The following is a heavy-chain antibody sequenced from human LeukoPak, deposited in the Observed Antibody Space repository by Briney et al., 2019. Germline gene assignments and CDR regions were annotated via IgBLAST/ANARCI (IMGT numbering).Heavy chain of an antibody. Sequence: SQTLSLTCTVSGGSISSGDYYWSWIRQPPGKGLEWIGYIYYSGSTYYNPSLKSRVTISVDTSKNQFSLKLSSVTAADTAVYYCARDGADYYDSSGYYFDYWGQGTLVTVSS. CDR2: IYYSGST. CDR3: ARDGADYYDSSGYYFDY. J-gene: IGHJ4*02. V-gene: IGHV4-30-4*08. D-gene: IGHD3-22*01. CDR1: GGSISSGDYY.